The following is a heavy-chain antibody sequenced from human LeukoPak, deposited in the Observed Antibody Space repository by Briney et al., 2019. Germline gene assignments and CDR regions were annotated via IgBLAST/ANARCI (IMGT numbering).Heavy chain of an antibody. CDR2: INSDGSST. Sequence: GGSLRLSCAASGFTFSSYWMHWVRQAPGKGLVWVSRINSDGSSTSYADSVKGRFTISRDNAKNTLYLQMNSLRAEDTAVYYCASGRYDILTGYYVVQPALEVDYCGQGTLVTVSS. J-gene: IGHJ4*02. CDR1: GFTFSSYW. D-gene: IGHD3-9*01. V-gene: IGHV3-74*01. CDR3: ASGRYDILTGYYVVQPALEVDY.